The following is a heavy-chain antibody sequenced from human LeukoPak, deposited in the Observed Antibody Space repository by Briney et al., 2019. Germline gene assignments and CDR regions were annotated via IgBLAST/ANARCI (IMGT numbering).Heavy chain of an antibody. D-gene: IGHD6-13*01. Sequence: SETLSLTCTVSGGSISSYYWSWIRQPPGKGLEWIGYIYYSGSTNYNPSLKSRVTISVDTSKNQFSLKLSSVTAADTAVYFCARRGSAGGRCFDAWGQGILVTVSS. CDR2: IYYSGST. CDR1: GGSISSYY. J-gene: IGHJ4*02. CDR3: ARRGSAGGRCFDA. V-gene: IGHV4-59*12.